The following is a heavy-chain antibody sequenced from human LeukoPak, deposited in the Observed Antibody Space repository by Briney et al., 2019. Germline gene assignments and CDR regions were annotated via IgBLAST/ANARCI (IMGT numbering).Heavy chain of an antibody. CDR1: GGSISSSSYY. D-gene: IGHD3-10*01. CDR3: ARDNPYGSGTDY. Sequence: PSETLSLTCNVSGGSISSSSYYWGWIRQPPGKGLEWIGSIYFSGRTYYNMSLKSRVTISIDTSKNQFSLKVNSVTAVDTAVYYCARDNPYGSGTDYWGQGTLVTVSS. J-gene: IGHJ4*02. CDR2: IYFSGRT. V-gene: IGHV4-39*07.